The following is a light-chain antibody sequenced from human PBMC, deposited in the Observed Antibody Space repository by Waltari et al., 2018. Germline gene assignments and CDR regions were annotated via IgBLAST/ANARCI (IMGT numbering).Light chain of an antibody. CDR3: QQLNSYPWT. J-gene: IGKJ1*01. Sequence: IQLTQSPSFLSASVGDRVTITCRASQGISSYLAWYQQKPGEAPKLLIYAASTLLSGVPSRFSGSGSGTEFTLTIRSLQPEDFATYFCQQLNSYPWTFGQGTKVEIK. V-gene: IGKV1-9*01. CDR2: AAS. CDR1: QGISSY.